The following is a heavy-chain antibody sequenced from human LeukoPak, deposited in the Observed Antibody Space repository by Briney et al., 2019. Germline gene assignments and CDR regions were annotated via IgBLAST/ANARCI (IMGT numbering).Heavy chain of an antibody. V-gene: IGHV3-74*01. D-gene: IGHD3-10*01. Sequence: GGSLRLSCAASGFTFSSYWMHWVRQAPGKGLVWVSRINSDGSSTSYADSVKGRFTISRDNAKSSLYLQMNSLRAEDTAVYYCARDKLKQGGSGSYWADAFDIWGQGTMVTVSS. CDR2: INSDGSST. CDR3: ARDKLKQGGSGSYWADAFDI. CDR1: GFTFSSYW. J-gene: IGHJ3*02.